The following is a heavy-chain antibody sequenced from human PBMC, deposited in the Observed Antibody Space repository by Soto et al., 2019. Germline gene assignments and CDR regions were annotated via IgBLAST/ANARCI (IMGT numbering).Heavy chain of an antibody. J-gene: IGHJ5*02. Sequence: QITLKESGPTLVKPTQTLMLTCTFSGFSLNTGGVGVGWIRQPPGKALEWLALIYWNEDKRYSPSLKSRLTITKDTSKNQVVLTMTNMDPVDTATYYCAHRGYGDYPRDNWFDPWGQGTLVTVSS. CDR3: AHRGYGDYPRDNWFDP. CDR2: IYWNEDK. V-gene: IGHV2-5*01. D-gene: IGHD4-17*01. CDR1: GFSLNTGGVG.